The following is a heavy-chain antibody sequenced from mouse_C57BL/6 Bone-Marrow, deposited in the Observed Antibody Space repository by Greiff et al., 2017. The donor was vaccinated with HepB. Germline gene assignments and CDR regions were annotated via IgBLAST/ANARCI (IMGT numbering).Heavy chain of an antibody. J-gene: IGHJ1*03. D-gene: IGHD1-1*01. CDR2: INPNNGGT. V-gene: IGHV1-26*01. CDR3: AVLRSLYWYFDV. Sequence: VQLQQSGPELVKPGASVKISCKASGYTFTDYYMNWVKQSHGKSLEWIGDINPNNGGTSYNQKFKGKATLTVDKSSSTAYMELRSLTSEDSAVYYCAVLRSLYWYFDVWGTGTTVTVSS. CDR1: GYTFTDYY.